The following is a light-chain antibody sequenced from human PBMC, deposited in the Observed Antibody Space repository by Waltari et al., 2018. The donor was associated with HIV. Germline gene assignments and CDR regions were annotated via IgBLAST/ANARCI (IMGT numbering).Light chain of an antibody. CDR3: ERWESSLSEPWV. J-gene: IGLJ3*02. V-gene: IGLV1-51*01. CDR2: DNN. Sequence: QSVLTQPPSVSAAPGQKVTISCSGSSSNIGNNYVSWYQQLPGTAPKLLIYDNNNPPSRIPDRSSGSNAGTSATLGSTELHTGDEADQYCERWESSLSEPWVFVGRTDLTVL. CDR1: SSNIGNNY.